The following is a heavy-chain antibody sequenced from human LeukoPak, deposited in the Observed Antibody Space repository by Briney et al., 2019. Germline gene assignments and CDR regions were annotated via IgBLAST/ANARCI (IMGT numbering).Heavy chain of an antibody. CDR1: GGSFSGYY. CDR3: ARHAYTYAQSLLSLDY. D-gene: IGHD5-18*01. V-gene: IGHV4-34*01. Sequence: PSETPSLTRAVYGGSFSGYYWSWIRQPPGKGLEWIGEINHSGSTNYNPSLKSRVTISVDTSKNQFSLKLSSVTAADTAVYYCARHAYTYAQSLLSLDYWGQGTLVTVSS. CDR2: INHSGST. J-gene: IGHJ4*02.